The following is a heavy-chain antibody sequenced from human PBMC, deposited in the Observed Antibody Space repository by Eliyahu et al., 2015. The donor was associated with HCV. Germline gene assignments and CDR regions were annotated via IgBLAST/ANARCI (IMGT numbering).Heavy chain of an antibody. D-gene: IGHD1-26*01. CDR2: ISSSSSYI. Sequence: EVQLVESGGGLVKPGGSLRLSCAASGFTFSAITLTWVRQAPGKGLEWVSSISSSSSYIYYADSVKGRFTISRDNAKNSLYLQMNSLRAEDTAVYYCARGGSGSYLANDYWGQGTLVTVSS. J-gene: IGHJ4*02. CDR3: ARGGSGSYLANDY. V-gene: IGHV3-21*01. CDR1: GFTFSAIT.